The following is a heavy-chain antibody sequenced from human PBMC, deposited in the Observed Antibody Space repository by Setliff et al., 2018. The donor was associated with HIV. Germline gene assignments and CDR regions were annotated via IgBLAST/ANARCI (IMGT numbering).Heavy chain of an antibody. V-gene: IGHV1-69*06. D-gene: IGHD1-7*01. CDR3: ARDRGWELSHPPFFDY. CDR2: ITPLFGTS. CDR1: GGTSKTFA. J-gene: IGHJ4*02. Sequence: GASVMVSCKSSGGTSKTFALNWVRQAPGQGLEWMGRITPLFGTSNYAQKFQSRITIVADKLTSTAYMELSSLRSDDTAIYYCARDRGWELSHPPFFDYWGQGTLVTVSS.